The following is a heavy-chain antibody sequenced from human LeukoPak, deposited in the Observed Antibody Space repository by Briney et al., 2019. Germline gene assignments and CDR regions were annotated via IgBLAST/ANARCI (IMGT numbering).Heavy chain of an antibody. D-gene: IGHD4-17*01. CDR1: VGSTTSGGYY. CDR2: INYRGST. J-gene: IGHJ4*02. V-gene: IGHV4-31*02. Sequence: SESLSLTPTVSVGSTTSGGYYSGSTRHHPGNCLEWIGYINYRGSTYYNPSLKTRVTISVDTSKNQFSLKLSSVTAAGTAVYYCARDDYGYFGYWGQGTLVTVSS. CDR3: ARDDYGYFGY.